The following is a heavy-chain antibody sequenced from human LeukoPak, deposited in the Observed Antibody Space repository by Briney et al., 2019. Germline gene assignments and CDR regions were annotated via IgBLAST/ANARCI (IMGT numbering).Heavy chain of an antibody. CDR3: ARGISSRYFDY. Sequence: GGSLRLSCAASGFTFSSYSVNWVRQAPGKGLAWVSSISSSGSYIYYADSVKGRFTFSRDNSKNTLYLQMNSLRAEDTAVYYCARGISSRYFDYWGQGTLVTVSS. CDR1: GFTFSSYS. CDR2: ISSSGSYI. V-gene: IGHV3-21*03. D-gene: IGHD2-15*01. J-gene: IGHJ4*02.